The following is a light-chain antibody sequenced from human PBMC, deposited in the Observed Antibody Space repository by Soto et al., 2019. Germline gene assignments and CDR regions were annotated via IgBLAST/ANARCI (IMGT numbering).Light chain of an antibody. Sequence: EIVLTQSPGTLSLSPGERATLSCMASPSVSSSYLAWYQQKPGQAPRPLIYGASSRATGIPDRFSGSGSGTDFTLTISRLEPEDFAVYYCPQYVSSLFGGGTKVEIQ. CDR2: GAS. V-gene: IGKV3-20*01. CDR3: PQYVSSL. J-gene: IGKJ4*01. CDR1: PSVSSSY.